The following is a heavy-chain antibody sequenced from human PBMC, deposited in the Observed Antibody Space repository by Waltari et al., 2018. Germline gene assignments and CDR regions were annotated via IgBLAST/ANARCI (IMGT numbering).Heavy chain of an antibody. CDR3: TRDLYGSGGDYFDP. J-gene: IGHJ4*02. D-gene: IGHD6-19*01. V-gene: IGHV3-48*04. CDR1: GFTFSRYG. Sequence: EVQLVESGGGLVQPGGSLRLSCVASGFTFSRYGMNWVRPAPGKGLEWVSYISSSSSTRYYADSVKGRFTISRDNAKNSLFLQMNSLRAEDTAVYYCTRDLYGSGGDYFDPWGQGTLVTVSS. CDR2: ISSSSSTR.